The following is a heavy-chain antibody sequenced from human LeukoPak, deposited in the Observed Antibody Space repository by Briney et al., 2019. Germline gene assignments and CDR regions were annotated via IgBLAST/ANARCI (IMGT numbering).Heavy chain of an antibody. CDR3: ARRSGSYYDSTFDY. CDR2: ISAYNGNT. CDR1: GYTFTSYG. Sequence: GASVKVSCKASGYTFTSYGISWVRQAPGQGLEWMGWISAYNGNTNYAQKLQGRVTMTTDTSTSTAYMGLRSLRSDDTAVYYCARRSGSYYDSTFDYWGQGTLVTVSS. D-gene: IGHD1-26*01. V-gene: IGHV1-18*01. J-gene: IGHJ4*02.